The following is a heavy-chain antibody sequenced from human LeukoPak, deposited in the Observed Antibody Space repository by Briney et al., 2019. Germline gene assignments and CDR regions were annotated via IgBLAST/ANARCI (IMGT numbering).Heavy chain of an antibody. Sequence: GESLKISCKASGYSFTIYWIAWVRQVPGKGLEWMGIIYPGDSGTRYSPSFQGQVTISADKSISTAYLQWSSLRASDTAIYYCARLTGGQLLRGDWFDPWGQGTLVTVSS. CDR3: ARLTGGQLLRGDWFDP. CDR2: IYPGDSGT. D-gene: IGHD3-10*01. CDR1: GYSFTIYW. J-gene: IGHJ5*02. V-gene: IGHV5-51*01.